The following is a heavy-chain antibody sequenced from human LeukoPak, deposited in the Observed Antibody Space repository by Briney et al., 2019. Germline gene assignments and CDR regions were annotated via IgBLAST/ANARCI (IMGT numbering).Heavy chain of an antibody. D-gene: IGHD6-6*01. J-gene: IGHJ4*02. CDR1: GYTFTNYD. Sequence: ASVKVSFKTSGYTFTNYDINWVRQAPGQGLEWMGWMNPKSGKTGYAQKFQGRVTIIRNTSISTAYMELSSLGSEDTAVYYCARETSSRYFDFWGQGTLLTVSS. CDR2: MNPKSGKT. V-gene: IGHV1-8*03. CDR3: ARETSSRYFDF.